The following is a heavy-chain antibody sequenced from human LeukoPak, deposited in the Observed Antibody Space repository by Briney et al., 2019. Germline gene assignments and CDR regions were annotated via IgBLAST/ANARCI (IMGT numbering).Heavy chain of an antibody. CDR3: ARVPVGNYYYYYGMDV. J-gene: IGHJ6*02. Sequence: GGSLRLSCAASGFTFSSYWMSWVRQAPGKGLEWVANIKQDGSEKYYVDSVKGRFTISRDNAKNSLFLQMNSLGVEDTAVYYCARVPVGNYYYYYGMDVWGQGTTVTVSS. CDR1: GFTFSSYW. CDR2: IKQDGSEK. V-gene: IGHV3-7*01.